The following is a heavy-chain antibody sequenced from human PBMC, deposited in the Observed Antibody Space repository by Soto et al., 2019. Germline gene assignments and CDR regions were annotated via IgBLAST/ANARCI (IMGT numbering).Heavy chain of an antibody. V-gene: IGHV1-69*01. CDR1: GGTFSSYA. D-gene: IGHD6-19*01. Sequence: QVQLVQSGAEVKEPGSSVKVSCKASGGTFSSYAISWVRQAPGQGLEWMGGIIPIFGTANYAQKFQGRVTITADESTSTAYMELSSLRSEDTAVYYCARVSLRSAVAGHWYLDLWGRGTLVTVSS. CDR2: IIPIFGTA. J-gene: IGHJ2*01. CDR3: ARVSLRSAVAGHWYLDL.